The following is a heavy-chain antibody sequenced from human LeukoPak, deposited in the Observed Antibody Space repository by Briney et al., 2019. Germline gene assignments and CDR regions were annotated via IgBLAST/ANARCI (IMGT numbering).Heavy chain of an antibody. V-gene: IGHV1-3*01. Sequence: ASVKVSCKASRYMFTTYTMHWVRQAPGQRLEWMGWISGGNGNTKYLQKFQGRVTITGDTSASTAYMELSSLRSEDTAVYYCARGFYDSSGFALGYWGQGTLVTVSS. D-gene: IGHD3-22*01. J-gene: IGHJ4*02. CDR1: RYMFTTYT. CDR2: ISGGNGNT. CDR3: ARGFYDSSGFALGY.